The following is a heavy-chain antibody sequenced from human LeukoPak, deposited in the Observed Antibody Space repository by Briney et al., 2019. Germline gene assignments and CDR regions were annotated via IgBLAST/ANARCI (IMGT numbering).Heavy chain of an antibody. J-gene: IGHJ6*02. CDR2: IYPSDSDT. V-gene: IGHV5-51*01. D-gene: IGHD6-19*01. CDR1: EKTFNGLW. Sequence: GESLKISCKGSEKTFNGLWIAWVRQMPGKGLEWMGIIYPSDSDTKYGPSVQGQVTISADRSINAVYLQWSSLKASDTAMYYCARHRGYSSGWSYYYYYGMDVWGQGTTVTVSS. CDR3: ARHRGYSSGWSYYYYYGMDV.